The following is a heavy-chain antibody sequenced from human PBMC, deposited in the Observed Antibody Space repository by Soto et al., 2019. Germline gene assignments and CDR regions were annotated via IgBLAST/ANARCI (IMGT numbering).Heavy chain of an antibody. J-gene: IGHJ3*02. CDR3: ARDYEYHILEFAAVDI. Sequence: QVLLVQSGAEVKKPGSSVKVSCKASGGAFSRYAISWVRQAPGQGLEWVGGIFPMYGTPVYAQKLQGRVTVTADEATTTAYMELSGLRYEDTAFYYCARDYEYHILEFAAVDIWGQGTMVTVSS. V-gene: IGHV1-69*01. D-gene: IGHD5-12*01. CDR1: GGAFSRYA. CDR2: IFPMYGTP.